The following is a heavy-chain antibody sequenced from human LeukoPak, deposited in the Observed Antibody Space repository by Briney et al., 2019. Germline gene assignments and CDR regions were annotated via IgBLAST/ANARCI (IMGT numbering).Heavy chain of an antibody. CDR1: GYTFTGYY. CDR2: INPNSGGT. CDR3: ATQATTGWHFS. J-gene: IGHJ5*02. V-gene: IGHV1-2*02. D-gene: IGHD6-19*01. Sequence: ASVKVSCKASGYTFTGYYMHWVRQAHGQGPEWMGWINPNSGGTNYAQKFQGRVTMTRDTPLSTVYMELSRLRSDDTAVYYCATQATTGWHFSWGQGTLVTVSS.